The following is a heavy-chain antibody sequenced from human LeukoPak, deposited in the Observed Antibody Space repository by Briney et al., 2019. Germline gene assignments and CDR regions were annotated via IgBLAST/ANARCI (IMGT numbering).Heavy chain of an antibody. CDR2: INSDGSAT. Sequence: PGGSLRLSCVASGFTLSTYWMHWVRQAPGKGLVWVSRINSDGSATSYADSVMVRFTISRDSAKNTLYLQMNSLRPEDTAVYYCARGNKWSFDSWDQGAPVTVSS. V-gene: IGHV3-74*01. D-gene: IGHD2-15*01. CDR1: GFTLSTYW. CDR3: ARGNKWSFDS. J-gene: IGHJ4*02.